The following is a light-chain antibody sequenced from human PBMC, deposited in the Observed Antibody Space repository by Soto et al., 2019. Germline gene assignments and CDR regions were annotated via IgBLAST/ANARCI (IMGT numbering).Light chain of an antibody. CDR2: GAS. Sequence: EIVLTQSPGTLSLSPGERATLSCRASQSVSSSYLAWYQQKPGQAPRLLIYGASSRATGIPDRFSGSGSGTDFTLPISRLEPEDFAVYYCQQYGSSPLYTFGQGTMLEIK. V-gene: IGKV3-20*01. CDR3: QQYGSSPLYT. J-gene: IGKJ2*01. CDR1: QSVSSSY.